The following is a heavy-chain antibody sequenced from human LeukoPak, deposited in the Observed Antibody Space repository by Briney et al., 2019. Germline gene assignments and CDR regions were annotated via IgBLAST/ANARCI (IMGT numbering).Heavy chain of an antibody. CDR3: AGDWYSSSRFDY. CDR2: INSDGSST. Sequence: PGRSLRLSCATSGFTFDDYAMHWVRQAPGKGLEWVSRINSDGSSTSYADSVKGRFTISRDNAKNTLYLQMNSLRAEDTAVYYCAGDWYSSSRFDYWGQGTLVTVSS. CDR1: GFTFDDYA. D-gene: IGHD6-13*01. J-gene: IGHJ4*02. V-gene: IGHV3-74*01.